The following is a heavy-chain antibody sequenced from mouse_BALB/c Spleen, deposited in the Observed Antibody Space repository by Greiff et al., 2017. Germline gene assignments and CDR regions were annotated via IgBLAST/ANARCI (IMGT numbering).Heavy chain of an antibody. CDR1: GFTFNTYA. D-gene: IGHD4-1*02. Sequence: EVHLVESGGGLVQPKGSLKLSCAASGFTFNTYAMNWVRQAPGKGLEWVARIRSKSNNYATYYADSVKDRFTISRDDSQSMLYLQMNNLKTEDTAMYYCVRPQLGSFAWFAYWGQGTLVTVSA. J-gene: IGHJ3*01. CDR2: IRSKSNNYAT. CDR3: VRPQLGSFAWFAY. V-gene: IGHV10-1*02.